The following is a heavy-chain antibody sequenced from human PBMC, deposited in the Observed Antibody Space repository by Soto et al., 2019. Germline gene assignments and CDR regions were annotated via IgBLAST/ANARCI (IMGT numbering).Heavy chain of an antibody. CDR1: GFTFSNAW. CDR3: TTQPSGSYYYYYGMDV. V-gene: IGHV3-15*07. D-gene: IGHD1-26*01. CDR2: IKSKTDGGTT. Sequence: EVQLVESGGGLVKPGGSLRLSCAASGFTFSNAWMNWVRQAPGKGLEWVGRIKSKTDGGTTDYAAPVKGRFTISRDDSKNTLYLQMNSTKTEDTAVYYCTTQPSGSYYYYYGMDVWGQGTTVTVSS. J-gene: IGHJ6*02.